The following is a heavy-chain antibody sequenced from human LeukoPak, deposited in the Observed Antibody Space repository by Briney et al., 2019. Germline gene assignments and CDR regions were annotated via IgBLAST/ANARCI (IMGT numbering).Heavy chain of an antibody. Sequence: SETLSLTCAVSGGSISSSSYCWGWIRQPPGKGLEWIGSIYYSGSTFYNPSLKSRVTMSVDTSKNQFSLKLSSVTAADTAVYYCARHEGSSGWFQYWGQGILVTVSS. CDR2: IYYSGST. CDR3: ARHEGSSGWFQY. V-gene: IGHV4-39*01. CDR1: GGSISSSSYC. J-gene: IGHJ1*01. D-gene: IGHD6-19*01.